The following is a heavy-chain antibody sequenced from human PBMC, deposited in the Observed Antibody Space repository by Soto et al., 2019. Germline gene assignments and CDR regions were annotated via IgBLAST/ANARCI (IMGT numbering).Heavy chain of an antibody. Sequence: SETLSLTCTVSGGSISSYYWSWIRQPPGKGLEWIGYIYYSGSTNYNPSLKSRVTISVDTSKNQFSLKLSSVTAADTAVYYCARDGYSAEYFQHWGQGTLVTVSS. V-gene: IGHV4-59*01. J-gene: IGHJ1*01. CDR2: IYYSGST. CDR3: ARDGYSAEYFQH. CDR1: GGSISSYY. D-gene: IGHD3-22*01.